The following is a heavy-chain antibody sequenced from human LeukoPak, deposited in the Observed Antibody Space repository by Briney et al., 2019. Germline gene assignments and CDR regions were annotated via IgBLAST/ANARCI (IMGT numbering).Heavy chain of an antibody. V-gene: IGHV3-53*01. D-gene: IGHD3-10*01. CDR3: TRPHSRGREILN. J-gene: IGHJ1*01. Sequence: GGSLRLSCAASGFGVTNNYMSWVRQAPGKGLEFVSLIYSVASTYYADSVKGRFTISRDDSKNTVFLQMNSLGPEDTAIYSCTRPHSRGREILNWGQGALVTVSS. CDR1: GFGVTNNY. CDR2: IYSVAST.